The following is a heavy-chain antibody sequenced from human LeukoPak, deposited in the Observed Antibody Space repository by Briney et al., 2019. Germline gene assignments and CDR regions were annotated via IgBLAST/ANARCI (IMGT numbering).Heavy chain of an antibody. J-gene: IGHJ4*02. CDR3: ASNTGYSSGWAFDY. Sequence: SETLPLTCTVSGGSISSYYWSWIRQPPGKGLEWIGYIYYSGSTNYNPSLKSRVTISVDTSKNQFSLKLSSVTAADTAVYYCASNTGYSSGWAFDYWGQGTLVTVSS. CDR2: IYYSGST. V-gene: IGHV4-59*08. CDR1: GGSISSYY. D-gene: IGHD6-19*01.